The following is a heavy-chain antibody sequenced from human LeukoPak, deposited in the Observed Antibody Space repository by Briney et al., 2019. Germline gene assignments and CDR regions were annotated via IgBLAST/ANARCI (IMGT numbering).Heavy chain of an antibody. CDR2: INTDGSST. V-gene: IGHV3-74*01. D-gene: IGHD1-26*01. J-gene: IGHJ4*02. CDR1: GFTFTRYW. Sequence: GGSLRLSCAASGFTFTRYWMHWVRQAPGRGLVWVSRINTDGSSTSYADSVKGRFTISRDNAKNTLYLQMNSLRAEDTAVYYCAREATAEFDCWGQGTLVTVSS. CDR3: AREATAEFDC.